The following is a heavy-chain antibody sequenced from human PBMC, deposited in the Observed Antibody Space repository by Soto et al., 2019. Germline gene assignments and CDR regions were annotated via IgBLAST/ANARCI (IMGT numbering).Heavy chain of an antibody. D-gene: IGHD6-25*01. Sequence: GEPMKVSWKVAGYNFTAFGVGWVRQMPGKGLEWMANIHPLDSETNYGPSFQGQVTISADKSITTAFLHWSNLKASDTGIYFCSRLDLPGAIYFDSWGQGSLVTVSS. V-gene: IGHV5-51*01. CDR3: SRLDLPGAIYFDS. CDR2: IHPLDSET. J-gene: IGHJ4*02. CDR1: GYNFTAFG.